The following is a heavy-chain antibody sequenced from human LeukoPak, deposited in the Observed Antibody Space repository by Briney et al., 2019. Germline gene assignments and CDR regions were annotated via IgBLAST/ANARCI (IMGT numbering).Heavy chain of an antibody. V-gene: IGHV3-11*01. D-gene: IGHD3-3*01. CDR3: AREATISS. CDR1: GSTFSDYY. J-gene: IGHJ4*02. Sequence: PGGSLRLSCAASGSTFSDYYMNWIRQTPGKGLEWVSYISPSGSNTYYADSVKGRFTISRDNAKNSLYLQMNSLRAEDTAVYYCAREATISSWGQGTLVTVSS. CDR2: ISPSGSNT.